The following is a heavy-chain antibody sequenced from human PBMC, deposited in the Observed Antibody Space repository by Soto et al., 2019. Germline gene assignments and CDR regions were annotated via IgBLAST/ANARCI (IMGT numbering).Heavy chain of an antibody. D-gene: IGHD6-19*01. CDR2: IYYNGNT. CDR1: NGSIHGYY. J-gene: IGHJ4*02. CDR3: AKHHLQVAGLSSFDY. Sequence: PSETLSLTCTFSNGSIHGYYWSWIRQPPGKGLEWVGYIYYNGNTRYNPSLKSRVTIVVATSKNQYSLRLTSVTAADTAVYFCAKHHLQVAGLSSFDYWGQGTLVTVSS. V-gene: IGHV4-59*08.